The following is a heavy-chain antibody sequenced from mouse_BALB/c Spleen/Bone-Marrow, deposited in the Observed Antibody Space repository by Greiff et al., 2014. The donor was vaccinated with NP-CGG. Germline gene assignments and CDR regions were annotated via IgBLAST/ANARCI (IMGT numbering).Heavy chain of an antibody. Sequence: EVQLQESGGGLVQPGGSLRLSCATSGFTFTAYYMSWVRQPPGKALEWLGFIRNKANGYTTGYSASVKGRFTISRDNSQSILYLQMNTLRTEDSATYYCARDRDYGSNRYFDVWGAGITVTVSS. D-gene: IGHD1-1*01. CDR1: GFTFTAYY. J-gene: IGHJ1*01. V-gene: IGHV7-3*02. CDR3: ARDRDYGSNRYFDV. CDR2: IRNKANGYTT.